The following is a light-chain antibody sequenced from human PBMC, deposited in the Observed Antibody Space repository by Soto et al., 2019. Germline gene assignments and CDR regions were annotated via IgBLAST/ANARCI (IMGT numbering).Light chain of an antibody. V-gene: IGKV3-20*01. CDR1: QSVSSTY. J-gene: IGKJ5*01. Sequence: EILLTQSPGTLSLSPGERSTLXXRASQSVSSTYLAWCQQKPGQAPRVXIYGASTRAAGIPDRFSGTGSGTDFTLTISRLEPEDFAVYYCQHFGDSPITFGQGTRLEIK. CDR3: QHFGDSPIT. CDR2: GAS.